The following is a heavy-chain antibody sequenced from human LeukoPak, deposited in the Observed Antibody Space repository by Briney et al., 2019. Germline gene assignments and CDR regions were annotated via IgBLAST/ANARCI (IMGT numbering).Heavy chain of an antibody. CDR3: AREAVSSYYYYYMDV. CDR2: MNPNSGNT. D-gene: IGHD4-11*01. J-gene: IGHJ6*03. CDR1: GYTFTSYD. V-gene: IGHV1-8*03. Sequence: GASVKVSCKASGYTFTSYDINWVRQATGQGLEWMGWMNPNSGNTGYAQKFQGRVTITRNTSIGTAYMELSSLRSEDTAVYYCAREAVSSYYYYYMDVWGKGTTVTVSS.